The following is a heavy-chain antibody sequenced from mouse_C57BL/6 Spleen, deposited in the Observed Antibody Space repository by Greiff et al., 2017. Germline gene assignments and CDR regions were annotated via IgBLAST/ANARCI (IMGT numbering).Heavy chain of an antibody. CDR2: IDPADGET. V-gene: IGHV14-2*01. J-gene: IGHJ3*01. Sequence: EVKLQESGAELVKPGASVKLSCTASGFNINDYYMHWVKQRTEQGLEWIGRIDPADGETKYASKFQGKATITAATSSNTAYLQLSSLTSEDTAVDYGARTAWFAYWGQGTLVTVSA. CDR3: ARTAWFAY. CDR1: GFNINDYY.